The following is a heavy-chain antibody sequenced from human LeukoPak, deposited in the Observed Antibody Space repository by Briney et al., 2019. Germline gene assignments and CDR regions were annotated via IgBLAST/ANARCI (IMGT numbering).Heavy chain of an antibody. V-gene: IGHV4-38-2*02. Sequence: SETLSLTCTVSGYSISSGYYWSWIRQPPGKGLEWIGEINHSGSTNYNPSLTSRVTVSVDTSKNQFSLKLSSVTAADTAVYYCARVGQGYCSGGSCSLYNWFDSWGQGTLVTVSS. CDR1: GYSISSGYY. CDR2: INHSGST. D-gene: IGHD2-15*01. CDR3: ARVGQGYCSGGSCSLYNWFDS. J-gene: IGHJ5*01.